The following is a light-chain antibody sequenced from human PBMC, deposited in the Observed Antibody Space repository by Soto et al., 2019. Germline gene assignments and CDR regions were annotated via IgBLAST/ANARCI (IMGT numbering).Light chain of an antibody. J-gene: IGLJ3*02. CDR3: SSYTSSSVWV. CDR2: EVS. Sequence: QSALTQPASVSGSPGQSITISCTGTSSDDGGYNYVSWYQQHPGKPPKLMIYEVSNRPSGVSNRFSGSKSGNTACLTISGLQTEDEADYYCSSYTSSSVWVFGGGTKLTVL. V-gene: IGLV2-14*01. CDR1: SSDDGGYNY.